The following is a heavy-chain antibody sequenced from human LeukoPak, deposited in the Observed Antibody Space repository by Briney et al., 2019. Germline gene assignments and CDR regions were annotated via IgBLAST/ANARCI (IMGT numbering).Heavy chain of an antibody. J-gene: IGHJ3*02. D-gene: IGHD2-15*01. V-gene: IGHV4-4*07. Sequence: SETLSLTCTVSGGPISSYYRSWIRQPAGKGLEWIGRIYTSGSTNYNPSLKSRVTMSVDTSKNQFSLKLSSVTAADTAVYYCAREVVAATSAFDIWGQGTMVTVSS. CDR3: AREVVAATSAFDI. CDR2: IYTSGST. CDR1: GGPISSYY.